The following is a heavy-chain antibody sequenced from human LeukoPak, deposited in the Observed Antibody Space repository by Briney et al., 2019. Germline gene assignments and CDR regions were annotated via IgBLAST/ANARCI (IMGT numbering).Heavy chain of an antibody. Sequence: GGSLRLSCAASGFTFSSYSMSWVRQAPGKGLEWVSSISSSSSYIYYADSVKGRFTISRDNAKNSLYLQMNSLRAEDTAVYYCATNYYDSSGYYGGDWGQGTLVTVSS. V-gene: IGHV3-21*01. J-gene: IGHJ4*02. CDR3: ATNYYDSSGYYGGD. CDR2: ISSSSSYI. CDR1: GFTFSSYS. D-gene: IGHD3-22*01.